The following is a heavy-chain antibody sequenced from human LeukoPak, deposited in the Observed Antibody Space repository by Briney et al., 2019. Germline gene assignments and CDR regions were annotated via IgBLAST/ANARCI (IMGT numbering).Heavy chain of an antibody. CDR1: GFTASSDY. V-gene: IGHV3-53*01. CDR3: AAEKPWTGTFLDY. Sequence: AGGSLRLSCVASGFTASSDYMSWVRQAPGKGLEWVSVIYSGGSTEYADSVRGRFTISRDKSSNTLYLQMNSLRAEDTAVHFCAAEKPWTGTFLDYWGQGTLVTVSS. J-gene: IGHJ4*02. D-gene: IGHD3/OR15-3a*01. CDR2: IYSGGST.